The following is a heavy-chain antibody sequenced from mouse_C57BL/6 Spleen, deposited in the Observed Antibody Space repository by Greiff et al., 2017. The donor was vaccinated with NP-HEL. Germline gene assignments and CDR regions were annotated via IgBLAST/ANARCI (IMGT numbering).Heavy chain of an antibody. J-gene: IGHJ4*01. D-gene: IGHD1-1*01. CDR1: GFTFSSYA. CDR2: ISSGGDYI. V-gene: IGHV5-9-1*02. CDR3: TRSRHYYGSSPYAMDY. Sequence: EVKVVESGEGLVKPGGSLKLSCAASGFTFSSYAMSWVRQTPEKRLEWVAYISSGGDYIYYADTVKGRFTISRDNARNTLYLQMSSLKSEDTAMYYCTRSRHYYGSSPYAMDYWGQGTSVTVSS.